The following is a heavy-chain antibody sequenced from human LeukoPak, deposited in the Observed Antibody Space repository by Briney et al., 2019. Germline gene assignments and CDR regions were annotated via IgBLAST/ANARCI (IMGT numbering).Heavy chain of an antibody. CDR3: SRGIHRMDYDSSGYYHY. Sequence: KPGGSLRLSCAASGFTFSSYSMNWVRQAPGKGLEWVSSISSSSSYIYYADSVKGRVTISRDNSKNTLYLQMNSLRAEDTAVFYSSRGIHRMDYDSSGYYHYWGQGTLVTVSS. D-gene: IGHD3-22*01. V-gene: IGHV3-21*01. CDR1: GFTFSSYS. J-gene: IGHJ4*02. CDR2: ISSSSSYI.